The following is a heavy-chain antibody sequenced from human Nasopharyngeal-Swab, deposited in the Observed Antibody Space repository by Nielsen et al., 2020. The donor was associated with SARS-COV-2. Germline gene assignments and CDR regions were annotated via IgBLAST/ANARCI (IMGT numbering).Heavy chain of an antibody. V-gene: IGHV3-21*01. CDR3: ARDKVGIAAAGPPNWFDP. CDR1: GFTFSSYS. CDR2: ISSSSSYI. Sequence: GGSLRLSCAASGFTFSSYSMNWVRQAPGKGLEWVSSISSSSSYIYYADSVKGRFTISRDNAKNSLYLQMNSLRAEDTAVYYCARDKVGIAAAGPPNWFDPWGQGTLVTVSS. J-gene: IGHJ5*02. D-gene: IGHD6-13*01.